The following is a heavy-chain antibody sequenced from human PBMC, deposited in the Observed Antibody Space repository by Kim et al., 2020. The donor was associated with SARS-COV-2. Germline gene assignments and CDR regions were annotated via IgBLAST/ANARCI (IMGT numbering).Heavy chain of an antibody. CDR3: AGAPQFYYDILTGNMVGYYYYGMDV. D-gene: IGHD3-9*01. CDR1: GGSISSYY. CDR2: IYYSGST. J-gene: IGHJ6*02. Sequence: SETLSLTCTVSGGSISSYYWSWVRQPPGKGLEWIGYIYYSGSTNYNPSLKSRVTISVDTSKNQFSLKLSSVTAADTAGYYCAGAPQFYYDILTGNMVGYYYYGMDVWGQGTTVTVSS. V-gene: IGHV4-59*13.